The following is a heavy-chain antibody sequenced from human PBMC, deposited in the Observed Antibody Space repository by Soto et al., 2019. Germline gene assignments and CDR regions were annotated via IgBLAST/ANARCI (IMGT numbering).Heavy chain of an antibody. CDR1: GYSFTSYW. Sequence: GESLKIPCKGSGYSFTSYWIGWVRQMPGKGLEWMGIIYPGDSDTRYSPSFQGQVTISADKSISTAYLQWSSLKASDTAMYYCARGQVVTSYMNDAFDIWGQGTVVTVSS. D-gene: IGHD2-2*01. CDR3: ARGQVVTSYMNDAFDI. J-gene: IGHJ3*02. V-gene: IGHV5-51*01. CDR2: IYPGDSDT.